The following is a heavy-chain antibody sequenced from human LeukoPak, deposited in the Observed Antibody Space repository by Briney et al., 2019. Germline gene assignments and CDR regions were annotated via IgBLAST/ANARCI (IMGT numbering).Heavy chain of an antibody. Sequence: SGPTLVNPTQTLTLTCTFSGFSLSTSGEGVGWIRQPPGRALEWLALIYWDDDKRYSPSLKSRLTITKDTSKNQVVLTMTNMDPVDTATYYCARQPLPYYFDYWGQGTLVTVSP. V-gene: IGHV2-5*02. J-gene: IGHJ4*02. D-gene: IGHD5-18*01. CDR3: ARQPLPYYFDY. CDR1: GFSLSTSGEG. CDR2: IYWDDDK.